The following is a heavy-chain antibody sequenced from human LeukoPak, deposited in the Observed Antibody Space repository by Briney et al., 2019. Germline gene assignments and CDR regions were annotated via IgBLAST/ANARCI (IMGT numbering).Heavy chain of an antibody. CDR2: ISYDGSNK. J-gene: IGHJ4*02. CDR1: GFTFSSYA. D-gene: IGHD3-16*01. Sequence: GGSLRLSCAASGFTFSSYAMHWVRQAPGKGLEGVAVISYDGSNKYYADSVKGRFTISRDNSKNTLYLQMNSLRVEDMAVYYCARDGGVPTHFDYWGQGTLVTVSS. CDR3: ARDGGVPTHFDY. V-gene: IGHV3-30-3*01.